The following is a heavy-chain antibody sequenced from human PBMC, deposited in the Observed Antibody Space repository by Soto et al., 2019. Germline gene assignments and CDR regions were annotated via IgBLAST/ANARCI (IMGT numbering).Heavy chain of an antibody. Sequence: EVQLVESGGGLVKPGGSLRLSCAASGFTFSNAWMNWVRQAPGKGLEWVGRIKSKTDGGTTDYAAPVKGRFTISRDDSKNTLYLQMNSLKTEDTAVYYCTTDVRGAVAGTVCDYWGQGTLVTVSS. V-gene: IGHV3-15*07. CDR3: TTDVRGAVAGTVCDY. D-gene: IGHD6-19*01. J-gene: IGHJ4*02. CDR2: IKSKTDGGTT. CDR1: GFTFSNAW.